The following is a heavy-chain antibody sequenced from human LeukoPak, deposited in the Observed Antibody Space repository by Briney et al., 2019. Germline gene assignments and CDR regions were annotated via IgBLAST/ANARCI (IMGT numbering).Heavy chain of an antibody. CDR1: GGSFSGYH. J-gene: IGHJ3*02. Sequence: PSETLSLTCAVSGGSFSGYHWSWIRQPPGKGLEWIGEINHSGSTNYNPSLKSRVTISVDTSKNQFSLKLSSVTAADTAVYYCARGRAFDIWGQGTMVTVSS. CDR3: ARGRAFDI. V-gene: IGHV4-34*01. CDR2: INHSGST.